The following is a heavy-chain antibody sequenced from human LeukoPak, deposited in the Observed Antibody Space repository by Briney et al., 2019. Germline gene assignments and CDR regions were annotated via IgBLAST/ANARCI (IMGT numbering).Heavy chain of an antibody. D-gene: IGHD4-17*01. CDR2: ISTYNDNI. Sequence: ASVKVSCKASGYTFTSYGFSWVRQAPGQGLEWMGWISTYNDNINYAQKLQGRVTMTTDTSTTTAYMELRSLRSDDTAVYYCARDYGDSRNAFDIWGQGTMVTVSS. CDR1: GYTFTSYG. V-gene: IGHV1-18*01. CDR3: ARDYGDSRNAFDI. J-gene: IGHJ3*02.